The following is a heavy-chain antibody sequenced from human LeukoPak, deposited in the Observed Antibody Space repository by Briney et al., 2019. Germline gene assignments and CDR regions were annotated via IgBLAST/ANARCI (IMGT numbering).Heavy chain of an antibody. CDR2: INHSGST. V-gene: IGHV4-34*01. D-gene: IGHD1-26*01. Sequence: SETLFLTCTVSGGSISSYYWSWIRQPPGKGLEWIGEINHSGSTNYNPSLKSRVTISVDTSKNQFSLKLSSVTAADTAVYYCARRHSWIVGATTYDYWGQGTLVTVSS. CDR3: ARRHSWIVGATTYDY. CDR1: GGSISSYY. J-gene: IGHJ4*02.